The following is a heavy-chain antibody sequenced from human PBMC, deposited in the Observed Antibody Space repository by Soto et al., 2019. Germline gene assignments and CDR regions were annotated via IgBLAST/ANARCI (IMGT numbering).Heavy chain of an antibody. CDR1: GFTFSSYA. D-gene: IGHD2-15*01. CDR3: AKLGSGEYCSGGSCYSFYFDY. J-gene: IGHJ4*02. Sequence: GGSLRLSCAASGFTFSSYAMSWVRQAPGKGLEWVSAISGSGGSTYYADSVKGRFTISRDNSKNTLYLQMNSLRAEDTAVYYCAKLGSGEYCSGGSCYSFYFDYWGQGTLVTVSS. V-gene: IGHV3-23*01. CDR2: ISGSGGST.